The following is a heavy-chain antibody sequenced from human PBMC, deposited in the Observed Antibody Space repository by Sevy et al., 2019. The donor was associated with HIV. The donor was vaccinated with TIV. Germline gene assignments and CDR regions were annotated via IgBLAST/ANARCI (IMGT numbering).Heavy chain of an antibody. CDR3: ARLRRNYYGSGSYYRSAGYYGMDV. Sequence: GESLKISCKGSGYSFTSYWIGWVRQMPGKGLEWMGIIYPGDSDTRYSPSFQGQVTISAVKSISTAYLQWSSLKASDTAMYYCARLRRNYYGSGSYYRSAGYYGMDVWGQGTTVTVSS. D-gene: IGHD3-10*01. CDR1: GYSFTSYW. CDR2: IYPGDSDT. J-gene: IGHJ6*02. V-gene: IGHV5-51*01.